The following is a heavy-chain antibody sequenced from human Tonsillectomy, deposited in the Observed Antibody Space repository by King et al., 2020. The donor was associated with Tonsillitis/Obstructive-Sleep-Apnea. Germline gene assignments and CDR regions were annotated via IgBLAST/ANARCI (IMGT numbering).Heavy chain of an antibody. CDR3: ARDRYDFWSGYYSYPFDY. Sequence: VQLVESGGGVVQPGRSLILSCAASGFTFSSYGMHWVGQAPGTGLEWVAVRWYDGSNKYYSESVKGLFTISRDNSKNTLYLQMNSLRAEDTAVYYCARDRYDFWSGYYSYPFDYWGQGTLVTVSS. D-gene: IGHD3-3*01. CDR1: GFTFSSYG. J-gene: IGHJ4*02. V-gene: IGHV3-33*01. CDR2: RWYDGSNK.